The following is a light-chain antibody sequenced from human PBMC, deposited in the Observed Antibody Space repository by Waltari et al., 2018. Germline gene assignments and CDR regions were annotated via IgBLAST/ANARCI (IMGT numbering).Light chain of an antibody. CDR3: QQSYSTPIH. J-gene: IGKJ3*01. V-gene: IGKV4-1*01. CDR1: QSVLSSSNNTNY. CDR2: WAS. Sequence: DIVMTQSPDSLAVSLGERATINCKSSQSVLSSSNNTNYIVWYQQKPGQPPKLLIYWASTREFGVPDRFSGSGSGTDFTLTISSLQPEDFATYYCQQSYSTPIHFGPGTKVDIK.